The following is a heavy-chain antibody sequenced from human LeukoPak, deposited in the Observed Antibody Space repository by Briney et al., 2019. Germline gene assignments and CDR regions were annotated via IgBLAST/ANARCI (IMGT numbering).Heavy chain of an antibody. J-gene: IGHJ5*02. D-gene: IGHD2-15*01. CDR3: AKDPVVAATLPNWFDP. V-gene: IGHV3-30*02. Sequence: GGSLRLSCAASGFTFSSYGMHWVRQAPGKGLEWVAFIRYDGSNKYYADSVKGRFTISRDNSKNTLYLQMNSLRAEDTAVYNCAKDPVVAATLPNWFDPWGQGTLVTVSS. CDR1: GFTFSSYG. CDR2: IRYDGSNK.